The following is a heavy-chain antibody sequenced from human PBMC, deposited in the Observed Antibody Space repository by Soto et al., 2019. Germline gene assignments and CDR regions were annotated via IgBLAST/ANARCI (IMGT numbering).Heavy chain of an antibody. Sequence: EVQLVESGGGLVKPGGSLRLSCVASGFTFSDAWMTWVRQPPGKGLEWVGRITTKFAGQTTVFAAPVKGRFTILRDDSKTTLYLEMNTLKVGDTAVYYCATDSVSTFSAHLPFWGEGTSVTVSS. CDR3: ATDSVSTFSAHLPF. V-gene: IGHV3-15*01. CDR1: GFTFSDAW. D-gene: IGHD5-12*01. J-gene: IGHJ6*04. CDR2: ITTKFAGQTT.